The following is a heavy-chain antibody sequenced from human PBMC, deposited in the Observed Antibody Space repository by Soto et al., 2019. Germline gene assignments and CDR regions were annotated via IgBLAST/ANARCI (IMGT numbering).Heavy chain of an antibody. CDR1: GFTFSLYS. J-gene: IGHJ6*02. CDR3: ARAVTWGLDV. Sequence: EVQLVESGGGLVQPGGSLRLSCAASGFTFSLYSMSWVRQAPGKGLEWVSYISRSSTGIHYADSVKGRFTISRDDATTSMQLQMNRLRDGDTAVYSCARAVTWGLDVWGQGTTVSISS. CDR2: ISRSSTGI. V-gene: IGHV3-48*02. D-gene: IGHD3-10*01.